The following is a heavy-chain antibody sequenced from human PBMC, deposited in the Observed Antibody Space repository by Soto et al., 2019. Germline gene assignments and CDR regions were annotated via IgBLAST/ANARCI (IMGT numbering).Heavy chain of an antibody. CDR1: FYTFPSYG. D-gene: IGHD3-3*01. J-gene: IGHJ6*02. CDR2: ISAYNGNT. CDR3: ARLLDLEWPRLDV. V-gene: IGHV1-18*01. Sequence: ASVQVSCKVSFYTFPSYGISWVRQAPGQGLEWMGWISAYNGNTNYAQKLQGRVTMTTDTSTSTAYMELRSLRSDDTAVYYCARLLDLEWPRLDVWGQGTKVTVSS.